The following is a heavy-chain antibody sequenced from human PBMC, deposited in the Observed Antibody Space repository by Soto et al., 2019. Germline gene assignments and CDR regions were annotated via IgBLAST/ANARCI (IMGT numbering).Heavy chain of an antibody. J-gene: IGHJ5*02. V-gene: IGHV1-69*08. D-gene: IGHD3-22*01. CDR2: IIPILGIA. Sequence: QVQLVQSGAEVKKPGSSVKVSCKASGGTFSSYTISWVRQAPGQGLEWMGRIIPILGIANYAQKFQGRVTITADKSTSTAYMELRSLRSEDTAVYYCARDVYYDSSGPLDPWGQGTLVTVSS. CDR1: GGTFSSYT. CDR3: ARDVYYDSSGPLDP.